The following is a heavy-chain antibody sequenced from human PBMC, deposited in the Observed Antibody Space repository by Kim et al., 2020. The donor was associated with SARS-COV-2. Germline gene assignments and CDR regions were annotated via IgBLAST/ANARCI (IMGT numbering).Heavy chain of an antibody. J-gene: IGHJ4*02. CDR2: IWYDGSNK. Sequence: GGSLRLSCAASGFTFSSYGMHWVRQAPGKGLEWVAVIWYDGSNKYYVDSVKGRFTISRDNSKNTLYLQMNSLRAEDTAVYYCARDGSPYGSFDYWGQGTLVTVSS. CDR3: ARDGSPYGSFDY. D-gene: IGHD2-21*01. CDR1: GFTFSSYG. V-gene: IGHV3-33*01.